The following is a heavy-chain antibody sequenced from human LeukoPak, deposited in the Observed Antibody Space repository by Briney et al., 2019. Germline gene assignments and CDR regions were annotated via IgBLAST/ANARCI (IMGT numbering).Heavy chain of an antibody. CDR1: GGSISSGDYY. Sequence: PSETLSLTCTVSGGSISSGDYYWSWIRQPPGKGLEWIGYIYYSGSTYYNPSLKSRVTISVDTSKNQFSLKLSSVTAADTAVYYCAREGYCSGGSCYQQNGGWFDPWGQGTLVTVSS. CDR3: AREGYCSGGSCYQQNGGWFDP. J-gene: IGHJ5*02. CDR2: IYYSGST. D-gene: IGHD2-15*01. V-gene: IGHV4-30-4*02.